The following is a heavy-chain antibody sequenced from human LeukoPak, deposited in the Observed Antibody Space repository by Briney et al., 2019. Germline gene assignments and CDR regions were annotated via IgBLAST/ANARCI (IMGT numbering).Heavy chain of an antibody. D-gene: IGHD2-8*01. CDR1: GFTFSSYA. V-gene: IGHV3-23*01. CDR3: ARDRRPLMHGVCYSY. CDR2: ISGSGSST. J-gene: IGHJ4*02. Sequence: GGSLRLSCAASGFTFSSYAMSWVRQAPGKGLGWVSAISGSGSSTYYADSVKGRFTISRDNSKNTLYLQMNSLRAEDTAVYYCARDRRPLMHGVCYSYWGQGTLVTVSS.